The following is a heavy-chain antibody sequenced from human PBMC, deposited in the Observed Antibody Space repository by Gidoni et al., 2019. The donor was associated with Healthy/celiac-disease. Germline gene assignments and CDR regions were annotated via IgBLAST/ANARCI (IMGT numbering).Heavy chain of an antibody. V-gene: IGHV4-59*01. Sequence: QVQLQESGPGLVKPSETLSLTCTVSGGSISSYYWSWIRQPPGKGLEWIGYIYYSGSTNYNPSLKSRVTISVDTSKNQFSLKLSSVTAADTAVYYCARVSSSGWYGRDWYFDLWGRGTLVTVSS. J-gene: IGHJ2*01. CDR1: GGSISSYY. CDR3: ARVSSSGWYGRDWYFDL. D-gene: IGHD6-19*01. CDR2: IYYSGST.